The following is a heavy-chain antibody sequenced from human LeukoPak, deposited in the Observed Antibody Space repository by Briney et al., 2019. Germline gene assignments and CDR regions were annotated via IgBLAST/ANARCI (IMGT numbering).Heavy chain of an antibody. CDR2: ISSSSSYI. V-gene: IGHV3-21*01. J-gene: IGHJ4*02. Sequence: PGGSLRLSCAASGFTFSSYSMNWVRQAPGKGLEWVSSISSSSSYIYYADSVKGRFTISRDNAKNSLYLQMNSLRAEDTAVYYCARVKGSSGYFDYWGQGTLVTVSS. CDR3: ARVKGSSGYFDY. CDR1: GFTFSSYS. D-gene: IGHD3-22*01.